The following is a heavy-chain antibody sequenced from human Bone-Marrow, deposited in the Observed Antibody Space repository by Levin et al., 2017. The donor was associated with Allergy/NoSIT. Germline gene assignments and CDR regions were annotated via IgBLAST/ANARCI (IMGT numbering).Heavy chain of an antibody. CDR2: IHYDGSVP. CDR1: GFTFNRFA. V-gene: IGHV3-64D*06. D-gene: IGHD6-19*01. CDR3: VKGSPIEVAASFDH. J-gene: IGHJ5*02. Sequence: QAGGSLRLSCAASGFTFNRFAMYWVRQAPGKGLESIAGIHYDGSVPHYADSVKDRFTISRDNSKNTLYLQMSSLRPEDSALYYCVKGSPIEVAASFDHWGQGALVTVSS.